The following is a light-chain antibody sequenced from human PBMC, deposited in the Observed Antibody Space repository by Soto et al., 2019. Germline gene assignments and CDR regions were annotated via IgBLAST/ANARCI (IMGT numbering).Light chain of an antibody. J-gene: IGLJ3*02. V-gene: IGLV2-14*03. Sequence: QSALTQPASVSGSPGQSITISCTGTSSDVGGYDHVSWYQQHPGKAPKLIIYDVTVRPSGISRRSSGSKSDNTASLAVSGLQPEDEADYYCSSYTNKDTLLFGGGTKLTVL. CDR1: SSDVGGYDH. CDR3: SSYTNKDTLL. CDR2: DVT.